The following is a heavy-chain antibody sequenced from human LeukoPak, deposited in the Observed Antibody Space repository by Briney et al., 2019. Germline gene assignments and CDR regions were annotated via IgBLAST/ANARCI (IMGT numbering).Heavy chain of an antibody. V-gene: IGHV2-5*02. D-gene: IGHD3-3*01. CDR3: AHRGMLFGVVITFDY. CDR1: GFSLSSNGVG. Sequence: SGPTLVSPTQTLTLTCSFSGFSLSSNGVGVGWIRQPPGEALEWLAFIFWDDNQHYNPSLKTRLTITKDTSKNQVVLTMTNMDPVDTATYYCAHRGMLFGVVITFDYWSQGTLVTVSS. CDR2: IFWDDNQ. J-gene: IGHJ4*02.